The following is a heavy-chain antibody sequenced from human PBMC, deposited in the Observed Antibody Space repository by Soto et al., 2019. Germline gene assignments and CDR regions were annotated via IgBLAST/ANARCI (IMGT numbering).Heavy chain of an antibody. V-gene: IGHV4-34*01. J-gene: IGHJ4*02. CDR1: GGSFTGHL. Sequence: PSEPLSLTCTVSGGSFTGHLWSWVRQPPGKGLEWIGEVSHSGNTKYYPSLRSRVTLSVDSSKNQISLALTSVTAADTAVYYCARAKFESTGWHQFDIWGQGTLVTVSS. CDR3: ARAKFESTGWHQFDI. D-gene: IGHD7-27*01. CDR2: VSHSGNT.